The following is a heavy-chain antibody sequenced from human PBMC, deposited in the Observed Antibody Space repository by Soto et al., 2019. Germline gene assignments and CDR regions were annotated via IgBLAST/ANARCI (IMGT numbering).Heavy chain of an antibody. J-gene: IGHJ4*02. D-gene: IGHD6-13*01. V-gene: IGHV3-7*03. CDR3: ARDRAGYSSSWYGVFDY. CDR2: IKQDGSEK. CDR1: GFTFSSYW. Sequence: GGSLRLSCAASGFTFSSYWMSWVRQAPGKGLEWVANIKQDGSEKYYVDSVKGRFTISRDNAKNSLYLQMNSLGAEDTAVYYCARDRAGYSSSWYGVFDYWGQGTLVTVSS.